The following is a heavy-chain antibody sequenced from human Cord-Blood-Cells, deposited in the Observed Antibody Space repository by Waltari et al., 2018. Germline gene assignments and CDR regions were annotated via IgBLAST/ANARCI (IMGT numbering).Heavy chain of an antibody. CDR3: ATMSTGIAVAGTDY. Sequence: QVQLVQPGAEVKKPGPSVKVSCKVSGYTLYEFSLHWVRQAPGKGLEWMGGFDPEDGETIYAQKFQGRVTMTEDTSTDTAYMELSSLRSEDTAVYYCATMSTGIAVAGTDYWGQGTLVTVSS. D-gene: IGHD6-19*01. V-gene: IGHV1-24*01. J-gene: IGHJ4*02. CDR2: FDPEDGET. CDR1: GYTLYEFS.